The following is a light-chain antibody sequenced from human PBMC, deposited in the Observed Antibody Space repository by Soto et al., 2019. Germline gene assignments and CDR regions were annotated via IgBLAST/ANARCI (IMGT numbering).Light chain of an antibody. CDR1: QYINTR. J-gene: IGKJ1*01. CDR2: QTS. Sequence: EIGVTHSPSTLCSFPGDRVTLSCRASQYINTRLAWYQHRPGQAPRLLIYQTSIRAAGIPARFSASGSGTDFTLTISDVQPEDFALYYCHQRQSWPRTFGQGTKV. CDR3: HQRQSWPRT. V-gene: IGKV3-11*01.